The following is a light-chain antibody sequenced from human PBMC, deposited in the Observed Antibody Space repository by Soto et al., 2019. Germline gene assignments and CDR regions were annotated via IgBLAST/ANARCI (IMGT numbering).Light chain of an antibody. CDR3: SSYTSSSTLV. J-gene: IGLJ3*02. Sequence: QSALTQPASVSGSPGQSITISCTGTSSDVGDYNYVSWYQQHPGKAPKLMIYDVSDRPSGVSNRFSGSKSGNTASLNISGLQAEDEADYYCSSYTSSSTLVFGGGTKVTVL. V-gene: IGLV2-14*03. CDR1: SSDVGDYNY. CDR2: DVS.